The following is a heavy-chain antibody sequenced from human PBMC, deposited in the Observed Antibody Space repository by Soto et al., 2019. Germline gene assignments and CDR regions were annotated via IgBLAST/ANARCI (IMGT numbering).Heavy chain of an antibody. D-gene: IGHD3-3*01. CDR2: IYYSGST. CDR1: GGSISSYY. V-gene: IGHV4-59*01. Sequence: LADPLSLPCTVSGGSISSYYWCWIRRPPGKGLEWIGYIYYSGSTNYNPSLKSRVTISVDTSKNQFSLKLSSVTAADTAVYYCASSRGITIFGVVIIPPPDYWGQGTLVTVSS. CDR3: ASSRGITIFGVVIIPPPDY. J-gene: IGHJ4*02.